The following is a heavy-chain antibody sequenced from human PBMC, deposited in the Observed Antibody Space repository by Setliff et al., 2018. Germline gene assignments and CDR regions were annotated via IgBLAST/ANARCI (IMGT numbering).Heavy chain of an antibody. CDR1: GFTFTNYA. V-gene: IGHV3-23*01. CDR2: ILGSDGRT. J-gene: IGHJ4*02. CDR3: ARNNGNYILDS. Sequence: GGSLRLSCTASGFTFTNYAMSWVRQAPGKGLEWVSGILGSDGRTYYADSVKGRFTISRDSSTNTVYLQMNSLRGDDTAVYYCARNNGNYILDSWGQGTLVTVSS. D-gene: IGHD1-1*01.